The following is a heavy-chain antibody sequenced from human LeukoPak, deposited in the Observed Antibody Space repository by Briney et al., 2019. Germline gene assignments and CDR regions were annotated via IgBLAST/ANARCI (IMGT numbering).Heavy chain of an antibody. CDR2: ISSSSSYI. D-gene: IGHD3-3*01. V-gene: IGHV3-21*01. CDR3: ARDSYDFWSGHGGVDY. J-gene: IGHJ4*02. CDR1: GFTLSSYS. Sequence: NPGGSLRLSCAASGFTLSSYSMNWVRQAPGKGLEWVSSISSSSSYIYYADSVKGRFTISRDNAKSSLYLQMNSLRAEDTAVYYCARDSYDFWSGHGGVDYWGQGTLVTVSS.